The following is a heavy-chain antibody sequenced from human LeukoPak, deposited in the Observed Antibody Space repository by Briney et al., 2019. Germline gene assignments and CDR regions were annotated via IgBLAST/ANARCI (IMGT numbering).Heavy chain of an antibody. V-gene: IGHV4-61*02. CDR3: ARAITIFGVVIIDY. CDR1: GGSISSGSYY. Sequence: SETMSLTCTVSGGSISSGSYYWSWIRQPAGKGLEWIGRIYTSGSTNYNPSLKSRVTMSVDTSKNQFSLKLSSVTAADTAVYYCARAITIFGVVIIDYWGQGTLVTVSS. J-gene: IGHJ4*02. CDR2: IYTSGST. D-gene: IGHD3-3*01.